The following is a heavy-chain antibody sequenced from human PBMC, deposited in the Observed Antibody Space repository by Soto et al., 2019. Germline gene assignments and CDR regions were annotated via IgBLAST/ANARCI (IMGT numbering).Heavy chain of an antibody. D-gene: IGHD3-16*01. CDR1: GFTFSSYA. CDR2: ISYDGSNK. V-gene: IGHV3-30-3*01. Sequence: GGSLRLSCAASGFTFSSYAMHWVRQAPGKGLEWVAVISYDGSNKYYADSVKGRFTISRDNSKNTLYLQMNSLRAEDTAVYYCARDDSGMITFPWVPPDYWGQGTLVTVSS. J-gene: IGHJ4*02. CDR3: ARDDSGMITFPWVPPDY.